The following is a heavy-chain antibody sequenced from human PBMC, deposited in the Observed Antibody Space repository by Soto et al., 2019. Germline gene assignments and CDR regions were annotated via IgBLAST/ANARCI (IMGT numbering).Heavy chain of an antibody. CDR2: TSGSGGST. Sequence: EVQLLESGGGLVQPGGSLRLSCAASGFTFSSYAMSWVRQAPGKGLEWFSATSGSGGSTYYADSVKGRFTISRHNSKTALYLQMNSLRAEDTAVYYCAVSPGIAVAFDYWGQGTLVTVSS. D-gene: IGHD6-19*01. CDR3: AVSPGIAVAFDY. V-gene: IGHV3-23*01. CDR1: GFTFSSYA. J-gene: IGHJ4*02.